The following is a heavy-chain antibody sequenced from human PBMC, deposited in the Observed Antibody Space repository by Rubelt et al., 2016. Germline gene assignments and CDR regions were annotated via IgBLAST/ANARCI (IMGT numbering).Heavy chain of an antibody. Sequence: QVQLVQSGAEVKKPGASVKVSCKASGYTFTSYGISWVRQAPGQGLEWMGWINPNSGGTNYAQKFQGRVTMTGYTTISTAYMERSRLGSDDAAVYYCARGLIRAGADDYWGQGTLVTVSS. V-gene: IGHV1-2*02. D-gene: IGHD3-10*01. CDR1: GYTFTSYG. CDR3: ARGLIRAGADDY. J-gene: IGHJ4*02. CDR2: INPNSGGT.